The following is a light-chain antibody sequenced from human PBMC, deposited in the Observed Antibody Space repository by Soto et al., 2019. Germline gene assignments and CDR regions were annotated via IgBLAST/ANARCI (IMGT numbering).Light chain of an antibody. CDR2: AAS. CDR1: QGITTW. V-gene: IGKV1-12*01. J-gene: IGKJ2*01. CDR3: QQAKSFPYT. Sequence: DIQMTQSPSSVSASAGDSVNITCRASQGITTWLAWYQQKPGKAPKLLIYAASSLQSGGPSRFSASGSVTDFTLTLSSLQPEYVATYYCQQAKSFPYTFGQGTNLEIK.